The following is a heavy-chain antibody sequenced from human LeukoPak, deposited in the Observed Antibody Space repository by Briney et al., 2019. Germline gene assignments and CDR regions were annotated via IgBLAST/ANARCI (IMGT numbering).Heavy chain of an antibody. CDR1: GFTFSSYA. D-gene: IGHD5-18*01. V-gene: IGHV3-30*04. Sequence: GGSLRLSCAASGFTFSSYAMHWVRQAPGKGLEWVAVISYDGSNKYYADSVKGRFTISRDNSKNTLYLQMNSLRAEDTAVYYCARDRSLQLWGSFDYWGQGTLVSVSS. CDR3: ARDRSLQLWGSFDY. J-gene: IGHJ4*02. CDR2: ISYDGSNK.